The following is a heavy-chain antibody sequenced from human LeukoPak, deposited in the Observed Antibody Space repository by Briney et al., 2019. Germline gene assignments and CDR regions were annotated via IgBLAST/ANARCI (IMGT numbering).Heavy chain of an antibody. V-gene: IGHV4-59*08. CDR1: GGSISSYY. CDR3: ARHVPAAAGTALFDY. D-gene: IGHD6-13*01. CDR2: IYYSGNT. J-gene: IGHJ4*02. Sequence: SETLSLTCTVSGGSISSYYWSWIRQPPGKGLEWIGYIYYSGNTNYNPSFKSRVTISVDTSKNQFSLKLSSVTAADTAVYYCARHVPAAAGTALFDYWGQGTLVTVSS.